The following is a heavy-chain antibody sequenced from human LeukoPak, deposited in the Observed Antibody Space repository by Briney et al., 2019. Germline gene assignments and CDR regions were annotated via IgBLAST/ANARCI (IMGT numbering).Heavy chain of an antibody. Sequence: ASVKVSCKASGGTFSSYAISWVRQAPGQGLEWMGRIIPILGIANYAQKFQGRVTITADKSTSTAYMELSSLRSEDTAVYYCARGGPYYYDSSFGYWGQGTLVTVSS. CDR1: GGTFSSYA. J-gene: IGHJ4*02. V-gene: IGHV1-69*04. CDR2: IIPILGIA. D-gene: IGHD3-22*01. CDR3: ARGGPYYYDSSFGY.